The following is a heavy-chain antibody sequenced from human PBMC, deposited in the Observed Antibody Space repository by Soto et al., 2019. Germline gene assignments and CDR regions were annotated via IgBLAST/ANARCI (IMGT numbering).Heavy chain of an antibody. CDR2: IKQDGSEK. Sequence: GGSLRLSCAASGFTFSSYWMSWVRQAPGKGLEWVANIKQDGSEKYYVDSVKGRFTTSRDNAKNSLYLQMNRLRAEDTAVNYCARDRRGIAMVRGVIYWFDPWGQGTLVTVSS. CDR3: ARDRRGIAMVRGVIYWFDP. J-gene: IGHJ5*02. V-gene: IGHV3-7*04. D-gene: IGHD3-10*01. CDR1: GFTFSSYW.